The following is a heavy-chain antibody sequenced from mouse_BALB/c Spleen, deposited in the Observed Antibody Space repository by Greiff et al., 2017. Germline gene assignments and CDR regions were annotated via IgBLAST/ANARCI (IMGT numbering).Heavy chain of an antibody. J-gene: IGHJ3*01. CDR1: GYTFTSYW. Sequence: QVQLQQPGAELVKPGASVKLSCKASGYTFTSYWMHWVKQRPGQGLEWIGEIDPSDSYTNYNQKFKGKATLTVDKSSSTAYMQLSSLTSEDSAVYYCARIGDRFAYWGQGTLVTVAA. CDR2: IDPSDSYT. CDR3: ARIGDRFAY. V-gene: IGHV1-69*02. D-gene: IGHD3-1*01.